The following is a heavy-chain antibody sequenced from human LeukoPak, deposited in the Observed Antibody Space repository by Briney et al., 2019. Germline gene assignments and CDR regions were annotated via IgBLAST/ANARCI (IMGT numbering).Heavy chain of an antibody. J-gene: IGHJ4*02. CDR3: ARVSPNSHDYGDYVYFDY. CDR1: GFTFSSYA. D-gene: IGHD4-17*01. CDR2: TSFDGSDN. V-gene: IGHV3-30*04. Sequence: GRSLRLSCAASGFTFSSYAMHWVRQAPGKGLKWVAVTSFDGSDNYYADSVKGRFTISRDNSKNTLYLQMNSLRAEDTAVYYCARVSPNSHDYGDYVYFDYWGQGTLVTVSS.